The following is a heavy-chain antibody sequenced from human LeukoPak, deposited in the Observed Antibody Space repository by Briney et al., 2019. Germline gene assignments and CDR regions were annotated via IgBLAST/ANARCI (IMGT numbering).Heavy chain of an antibody. CDR1: GGSSSSYY. CDR3: ARTNILLWFGEPTGWFDP. J-gene: IGHJ5*02. D-gene: IGHD3-10*01. Sequence: PSETLSLTCTVSGGSSSSYYWSWIRQPPGKGLEWIGYIYYSGSTNYNPSLKSRVTISVDTSKNQFSLKLSSVTAADTAVYYCARTNILLWFGEPTGWFDPWGQGTLVTVSS. CDR2: IYYSGST. V-gene: IGHV4-59*08.